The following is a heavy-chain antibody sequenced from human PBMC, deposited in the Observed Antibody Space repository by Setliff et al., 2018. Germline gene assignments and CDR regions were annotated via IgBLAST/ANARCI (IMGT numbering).Heavy chain of an antibody. CDR2: IYAGDSDT. CDR1: GYTFSNYW. CDR3: ARLGSSSWYNDVFDF. J-gene: IGHJ3*01. D-gene: IGHD6-13*01. Sequence: PGESLKLSCKGSGYTFSNYWVGWVRQMPGKGLEWMGVIYAGDSDTRYSPSFQGQVTFSADKPISTAYLQWSTLKASDTAMYYCARLGSSSWYNDVFDFWGPGTMVTVSS. V-gene: IGHV5-51*01.